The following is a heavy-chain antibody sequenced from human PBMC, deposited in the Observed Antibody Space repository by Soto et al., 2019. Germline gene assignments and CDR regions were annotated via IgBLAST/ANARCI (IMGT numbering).Heavy chain of an antibody. Sequence: KPSETLFLTCTVSGASMNSYHWSWIRQPAGKGLEWIGHIHSSGSTNYNPSPKSRVTMSVDTSKNQFSLRLMSLTAADTAVYYCARDQGVAAAGITWFDPWGQGSLVTVSS. V-gene: IGHV4-4*07. CDR1: GASMNSYH. CDR2: IHSSGST. CDR3: ARDQGVAAAGITWFDP. J-gene: IGHJ5*02. D-gene: IGHD6-13*01.